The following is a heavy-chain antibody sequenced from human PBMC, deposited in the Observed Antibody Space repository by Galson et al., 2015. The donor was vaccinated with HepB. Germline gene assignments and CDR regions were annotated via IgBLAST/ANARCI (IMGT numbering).Heavy chain of an antibody. J-gene: IGHJ6*02. CDR2: ISTRSTYI. Sequence: SLRLSCAGSGFTLGSYFMNWVRQAPGTALEWVAYISTRSTYIYYADSLKGRFTISRDDAKNSLYLQMNNLRVDDTAVYYCARVYDGDDAGEDYGMDVWGPGATVTVSS. CDR3: ARVYDGDDAGEDYGMDV. CDR1: GFTLGSYF. D-gene: IGHD4-17*01. V-gene: IGHV3-21*06.